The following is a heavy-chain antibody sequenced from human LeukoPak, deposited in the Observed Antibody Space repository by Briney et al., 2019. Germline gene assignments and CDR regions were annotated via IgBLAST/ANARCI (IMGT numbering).Heavy chain of an antibody. CDR1: GFTFSSYD. D-gene: IGHD3-3*01. V-gene: IGHV3-13*01. CDR3: VALWSASYVY. Sequence: QPGGSLRLSCAASGFTFSSYDMHWVRQASGKSLEWVSAIGTAGDTYYAASVKGRFTISRENAKNPLYLHMNSLRVGDTAVYYCVALWSASYVYWGQGALVTVSS. CDR2: IGTAGDT. J-gene: IGHJ4*02.